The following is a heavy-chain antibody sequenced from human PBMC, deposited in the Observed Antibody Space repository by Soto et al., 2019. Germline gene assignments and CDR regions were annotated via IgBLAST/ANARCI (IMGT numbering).Heavy chain of an antibody. D-gene: IGHD3-16*01. V-gene: IGHV5-51*01. Sequence: PGESLKISCQGSGYNFSNYWIGWVRQMPGKGQEWMGTIYAGDSETRYSPSFQGQVTISVDKSISTAYLQWRNLKASDTAMYYCAKTGGGSHMYHGMDVWGQGTTVTVSS. CDR3: AKTGGGSHMYHGMDV. J-gene: IGHJ6*02. CDR1: GYNFSNYW. CDR2: IYAGDSET.